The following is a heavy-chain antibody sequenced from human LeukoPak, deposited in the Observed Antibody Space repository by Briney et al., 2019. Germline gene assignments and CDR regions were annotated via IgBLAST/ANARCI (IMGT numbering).Heavy chain of an antibody. CDR2: IYTSGST. Sequence: SETLSLTCTVSGGSISSGSYYWSWIRQPAGKGLEWIGRIYTSGSTNYNPSLKSRVTISVDTSKNQFSLKLSSVIAADTAVYYCARVYYYDSSGYYSRDAFDIWGQGTMVTVSS. CDR3: ARVYYYDSSGYYSRDAFDI. D-gene: IGHD3-22*01. J-gene: IGHJ3*02. CDR1: GGSISSGSYY. V-gene: IGHV4-61*02.